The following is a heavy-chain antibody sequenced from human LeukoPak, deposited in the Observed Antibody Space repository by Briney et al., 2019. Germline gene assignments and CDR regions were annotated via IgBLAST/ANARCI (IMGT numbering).Heavy chain of an antibody. J-gene: IGHJ4*02. CDR3: AKERLRYCSSTSCPLFDY. D-gene: IGHD2-2*01. CDR1: GFTFSSYG. CDR2: ISYDGGNK. Sequence: GGSLRLSCAAPGFTFSSYGMHWVRQAPGKGLEWVAVISYDGGNKYYADSVKGRFTISRDNSKNTLYLQMNSLRAEDTAVYYCAKERLRYCSSTSCPLFDYWGQGTLVTVSS. V-gene: IGHV3-30*18.